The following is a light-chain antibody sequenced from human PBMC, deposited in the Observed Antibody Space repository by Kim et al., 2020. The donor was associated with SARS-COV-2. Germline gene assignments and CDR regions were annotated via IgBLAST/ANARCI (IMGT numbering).Light chain of an antibody. CDR2: DSS. CDR1: QSVSNY. Sequence: LSPGQSATRSCRASQSVSNYLAWYQQKPGQAPRLLIYDSSNRAAGIPARFSGSGSGTDFTLTISNLEPEDFAVYYCQQRNFWPLTFGGGTKVDIK. CDR3: QQRNFWPLT. J-gene: IGKJ4*01. V-gene: IGKV3-11*01.